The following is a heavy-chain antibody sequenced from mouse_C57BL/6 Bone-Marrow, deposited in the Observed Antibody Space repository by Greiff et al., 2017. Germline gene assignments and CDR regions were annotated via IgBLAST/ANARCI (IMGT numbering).Heavy chain of an antibody. J-gene: IGHJ1*03. CDR1: GFNIKNTY. CDR3: ASPFTTVVAHWYFDV. Sequence: EVQLQQSVAELVRPGASVKLSCTASGFNIKNTYMHWVKQRPEQGLEWIGRIDPANGNTKYAPKFQGKATITADTSSNTAYLQLSSLTSEDTAIYYCASPFTTVVAHWYFDVWGTGTTVTVSS. D-gene: IGHD1-1*01. CDR2: IDPANGNT. V-gene: IGHV14-3*01.